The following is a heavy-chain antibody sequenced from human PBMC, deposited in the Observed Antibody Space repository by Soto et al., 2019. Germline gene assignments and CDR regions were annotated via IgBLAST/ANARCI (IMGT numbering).Heavy chain of an antibody. CDR3: AKTPRQWLVYFDY. CDR2: ISGSGGTT. D-gene: IGHD6-19*01. V-gene: IGHV3-23*01. J-gene: IGHJ4*02. Sequence: EVQLLESGGGLVQPGGSLRLSCAASGFTFSNYAIAWVRQAPGKGLEWVSGISGSGGTTYYAVSVKGRFTISRDNSKDTLHLQMNSLRAEDTAVYYCAKTPRQWLVYFDYWGQGALVTVSS. CDR1: GFTFSNYA.